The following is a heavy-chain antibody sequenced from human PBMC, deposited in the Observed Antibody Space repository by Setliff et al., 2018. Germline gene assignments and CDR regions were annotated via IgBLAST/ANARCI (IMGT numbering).Heavy chain of an antibody. CDR1: GGSFSDYY. CDR3: RFWSSYYKNDY. D-gene: IGHD3-3*01. J-gene: IGHJ4*02. V-gene: IGHV4-34*01. Sequence: SEILSLTCTVYGGSFSDYYWGWIRQSPGKRPEWIAEINQSGNTNYNPSLNSRVSVSVDTPTNQFSLKVFSVTAADTAVYYCRFWSSYYKNDYWAQGTLVTVSS. CDR2: INQSGNT.